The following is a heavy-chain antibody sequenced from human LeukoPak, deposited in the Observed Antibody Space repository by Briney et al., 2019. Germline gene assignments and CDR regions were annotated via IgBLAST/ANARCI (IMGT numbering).Heavy chain of an antibody. Sequence: GGSLRLSCAASGFTFSSYSMNWVRQAPGKGLEWVSYISSSSSTIYYADSVKGRFTISRDNAKNAVYLQMNSLRAEDTAVYYCARDSYGDANFDSWGQGTLVTVSS. D-gene: IGHD4-17*01. V-gene: IGHV3-48*01. J-gene: IGHJ4*02. CDR3: ARDSYGDANFDS. CDR2: ISSSSSTI. CDR1: GFTFSSYS.